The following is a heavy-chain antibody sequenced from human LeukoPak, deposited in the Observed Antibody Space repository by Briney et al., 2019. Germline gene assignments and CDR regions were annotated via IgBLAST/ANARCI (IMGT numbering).Heavy chain of an antibody. V-gene: IGHV3-11*01. J-gene: IGHJ6*02. CDR3: ARSLSSSWFSTLYSGYYGMDV. Sequence: GGSLRLSCAASGFTFSDYYMSWIRQAPGKGPEWVSYISSSGSTIYYADSVKGRFTISRDNAKNSLYLQMNSLRAEDTAVYYCARSLSSSWFSTLYSGYYGMDVWGRGTTVTVSS. CDR1: GFTFSDYY. CDR2: ISSSGSTI. D-gene: IGHD6-13*01.